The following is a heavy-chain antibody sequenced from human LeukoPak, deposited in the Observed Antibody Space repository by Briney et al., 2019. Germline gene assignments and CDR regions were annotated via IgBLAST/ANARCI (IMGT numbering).Heavy chain of an antibody. J-gene: IGHJ4*02. V-gene: IGHV3-21*01. CDR3: ARGEGPPWELLTLDY. CDR1: GFTFSSYS. CDR2: ISSSSSYI. D-gene: IGHD1-26*01. Sequence: GGSLRLSCAASGFTFSSYSMNWVRQAPGKWLEWVSSISSSSSYIYYADSVKGRFTISRDNAKDSLYLQMNSLRAEDTAVYYCARGEGPPWELLTLDYWGQGTLVTVSS.